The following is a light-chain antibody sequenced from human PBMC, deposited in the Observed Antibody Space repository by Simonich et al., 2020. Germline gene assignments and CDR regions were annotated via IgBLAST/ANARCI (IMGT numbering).Light chain of an antibody. CDR1: SSDVGGYNY. CDR2: DVR. Sequence: QSALTQPASVSGSPGQSITISCTGTSSDVGGYNYGSWYQQHPGKAPKLMIYDVRKRPSGVSNRFSGSKSGNTASLTISGLQAEDEADYYCSSYTSSSTWVFGGGTKLTVL. CDR3: SSYTSSSTWV. V-gene: IGLV2-14*01. J-gene: IGLJ3*02.